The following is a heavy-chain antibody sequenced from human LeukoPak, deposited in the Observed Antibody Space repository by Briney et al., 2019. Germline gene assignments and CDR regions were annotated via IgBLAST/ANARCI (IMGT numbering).Heavy chain of an antibody. J-gene: IGHJ6*03. CDR3: ARDSTVTTYYYYYYYMDV. D-gene: IGHD4-17*01. CDR2: ISSSSSTI. Sequence: GGSLRLSCAASGFTFISYSMNWVRQAPGRGLEWVSYISSSSSTIYYADSVKGQFTISRDNAKNSLYLQMNSLRAEDTAVYYCARDSTVTTYYYYYYYMDVWGKGTTVTVSS. V-gene: IGHV3-48*01. CDR1: GFTFISYS.